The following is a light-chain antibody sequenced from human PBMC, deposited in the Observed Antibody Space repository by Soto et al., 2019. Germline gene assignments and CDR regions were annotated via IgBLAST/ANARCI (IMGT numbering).Light chain of an antibody. Sequence: TVLTQSPGTLSLSPGERATLSYRASQSVSSSYLAWYQQKPGQAPSLLIYGASSRATGIPDRFSGSGSGTDFTLTISRLEPEVFAVYYCQQYGSSPQTFGQGTKV. CDR3: QQYGSSPQT. J-gene: IGKJ1*01. CDR1: QSVSSSY. V-gene: IGKV3-20*01. CDR2: GAS.